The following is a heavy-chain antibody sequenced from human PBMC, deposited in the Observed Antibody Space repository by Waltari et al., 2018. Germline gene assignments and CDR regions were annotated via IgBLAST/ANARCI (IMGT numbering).Heavy chain of an antibody. CDR3: AAALISGPYSTTFDF. CDR1: ANTLNGFY. Sequence: QVHLVQSGPEVKQPGTSVRVSCEVSANTLNGFYRHWVRQAPGKGLEGLGGFNPADGETIYSETFQGRVTMTEDTSTETGYMDQGQTSDDTAVYFCAAALISGPYSTTFDFWGQGTLVTVSS. V-gene: IGHV1-24*01. J-gene: IGHJ4*02. CDR2: FNPADGET. D-gene: IGHD4-4*01.